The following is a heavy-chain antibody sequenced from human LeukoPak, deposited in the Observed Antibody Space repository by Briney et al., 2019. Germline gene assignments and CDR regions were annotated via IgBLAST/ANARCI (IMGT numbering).Heavy chain of an antibody. D-gene: IGHD6-13*01. CDR3: VAAGLSASGAFDI. J-gene: IGHJ3*02. CDR2: ISYDGSNK. CDR1: GFTFSSYG. V-gene: IGHV3-30*03. Sequence: PGRSLRLSCAASGFTFSSYGMHWVRQAPGKGLEWVAVISYDGSNKYYADSVKGRFTISRDNSKNTLYLQMNSLRAEDTAVYYCVAAGLSASGAFDIWGQGTMVTVSS.